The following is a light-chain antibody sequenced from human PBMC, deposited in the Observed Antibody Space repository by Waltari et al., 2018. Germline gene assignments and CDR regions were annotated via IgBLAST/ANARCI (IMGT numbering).Light chain of an antibody. CDR2: EVI. Sequence: QSALTQPASVSGSPGQSITISCTGTSRDVGGYNYFPWYQQPPVKAPKLMIYEVINRLSGVSKRFSGSKSGNTASLTISGLQAEDEADYYCSSYTSSSTLYVFGTGTKVTVL. V-gene: IGLV2-14*01. CDR1: SRDVGGYNY. CDR3: SSYTSSSTLYV. J-gene: IGLJ1*01.